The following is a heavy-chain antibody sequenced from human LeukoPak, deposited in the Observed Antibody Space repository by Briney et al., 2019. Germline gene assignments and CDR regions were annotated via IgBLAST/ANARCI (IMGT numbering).Heavy chain of an antibody. V-gene: IGHV4-61*02. CDR2: IYTSGST. Sequence: PSETLSLTCTVSGGSISSGSYYWSWIRQPAGTGLEWIGRIYTSGSTNYNPSLKSRVTISVDTSKNQFSLKLSSVTAADTAVYYCARGMHCSSTSCYLTPDYWGQGTLVTVSS. J-gene: IGHJ4*02. CDR1: GGSISSGSYY. CDR3: ARGMHCSSTSCYLTPDY. D-gene: IGHD2-2*01.